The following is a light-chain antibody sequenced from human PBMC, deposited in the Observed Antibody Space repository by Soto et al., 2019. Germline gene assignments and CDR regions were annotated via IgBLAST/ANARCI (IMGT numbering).Light chain of an antibody. CDR1: SSDIGGYDY. J-gene: IGLJ2*01. V-gene: IGLV2-14*01. CDR2: DVT. CDR3: SSYTSSSTGVV. Sequence: QSALTQPASVSGSPGQSITISCTGTSSDIGGYDYISWYQQHPGKVPKLIIYDVTDRPSGVSNRFSGSKSGNTASLTISGLEAEDEDDYYCSSYTSSSTGVVFGGGTKLTVL.